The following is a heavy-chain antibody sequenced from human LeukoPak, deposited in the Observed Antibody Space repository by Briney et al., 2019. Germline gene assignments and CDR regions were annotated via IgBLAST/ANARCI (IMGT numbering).Heavy chain of an antibody. D-gene: IGHD3-22*01. CDR3: ASGRFHNYYDSSGYYYV. CDR1: GGSISSGGYY. V-gene: IGHV4-31*03. Sequence: SETLSLTCTVSGGSISSGGYYCSWIRQHPGKGLEWIGYIYYSGSTYYNPSLKSRVTISVDTSKNQFSLKLSSVTAADTAVYYCASGRFHNYYDSSGYYYVWGQGTLVTVSS. CDR2: IYYSGST. J-gene: IGHJ4*02.